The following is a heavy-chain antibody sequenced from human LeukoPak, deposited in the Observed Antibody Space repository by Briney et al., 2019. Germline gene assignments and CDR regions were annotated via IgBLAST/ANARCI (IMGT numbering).Heavy chain of an antibody. CDR3: ASGCWSGYLIPGPYYFDY. CDR2: IIPIFGTA. V-gene: IGHV1-69*13. J-gene: IGHJ4*02. D-gene: IGHD3-3*01. Sequence: SVKVSCKASGGTFSSYAISWVRQAPGQGLEWMGGIIPIFGTANYAQKFQGRVTITADESTSTAYMELSSLRSEDTAVYYCASGCWSGYLIPGPYYFDYWGQGTLVTVSS. CDR1: GGTFSSYA.